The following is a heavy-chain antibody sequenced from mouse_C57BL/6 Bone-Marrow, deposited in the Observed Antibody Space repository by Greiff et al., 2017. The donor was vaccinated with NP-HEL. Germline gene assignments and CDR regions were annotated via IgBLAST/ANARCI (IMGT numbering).Heavy chain of an antibody. V-gene: IGHV3-6*01. CDR1: GYSITSGYY. Sequence: EVQLQESGPGLVKPSQSLSLTCSVTGYSITSGYYWNWIRQFPGNKLEWMGYISYDGSNNYNPSLKNRISITRDTSKNQFFLKLNSVTTEDTATYYCARLGENSPGYFDYWGQGTTLTVSS. D-gene: IGHD2-12*01. CDR2: ISYDGSN. CDR3: ARLGENSPGYFDY. J-gene: IGHJ2*01.